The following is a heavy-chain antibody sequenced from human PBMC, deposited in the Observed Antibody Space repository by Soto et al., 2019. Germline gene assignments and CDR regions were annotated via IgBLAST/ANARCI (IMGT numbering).Heavy chain of an antibody. CDR2: INPSGGST. V-gene: IGHV1-46*01. CDR3: ARERGFGVVTYYYYGMDV. CDR1: GYTFTSYY. D-gene: IGHD3-3*01. Sequence: GASVKVSCKASGYTFTSYYMHWVRQAPGQGLEWMGIINPSGGSTSYAQKFQGRVTMTRDTSTSTVYMELSSLRSEDTAVYYCARERGFGVVTYYYYGMDVWGQGTTVTVSS. J-gene: IGHJ6*02.